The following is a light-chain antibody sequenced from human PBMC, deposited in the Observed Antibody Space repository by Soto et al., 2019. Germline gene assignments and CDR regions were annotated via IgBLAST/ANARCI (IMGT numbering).Light chain of an antibody. CDR3: QQYNNWPRT. J-gene: IGKJ1*01. CDR2: DAS. V-gene: IGKV3D-15*01. Sequence: EIVMTQSPATLSVSPGYRSTLSCRASQSVSSDLAWYQQKPGQAPRLLIYDASNRATGIPARFSGSGSGTDFTLTISSLQSEDFAVYYCQQYNNWPRTFGQGTKVDI. CDR1: QSVSSD.